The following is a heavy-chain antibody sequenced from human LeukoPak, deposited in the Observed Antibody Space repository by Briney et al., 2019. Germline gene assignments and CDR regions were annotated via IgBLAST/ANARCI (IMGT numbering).Heavy chain of an antibody. J-gene: IGHJ4*02. V-gene: IGHV4-4*07. D-gene: IGHD6-19*01. Sequence: SETLSLTCTVSGGSIRNYYWNWVRQPAGKGLEWIGRMYSTGTSDYNPSLKSRVTMSVDTSKNQFSLMLRSVTAADTAVYFCARGATVAVWGQGILVTVSS. CDR2: MYSTGTS. CDR1: GGSIRNYY. CDR3: ARGATVAV.